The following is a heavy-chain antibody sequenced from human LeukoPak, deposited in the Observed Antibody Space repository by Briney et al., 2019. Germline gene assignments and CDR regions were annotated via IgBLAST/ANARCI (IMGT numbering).Heavy chain of an antibody. V-gene: IGHV3-30*03. D-gene: IGHD5-24*01. CDR2: ISYDGSNK. Sequence: GRSLRLSCAASGFTFSSCGMHWVRQAPGKGLEWVAVISYDGSNKYYADSVKGRFTISRDNSKNTLYLQMNSLRAEDTAVYYCARLDVDRYYYYGMDVWGQGTTVTVSS. CDR1: GFTFSSCG. CDR3: ARLDVDRYYYYGMDV. J-gene: IGHJ6*02.